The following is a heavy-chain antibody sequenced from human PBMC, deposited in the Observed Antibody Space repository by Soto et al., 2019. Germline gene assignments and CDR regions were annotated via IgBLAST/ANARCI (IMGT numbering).Heavy chain of an antibody. CDR1: GFTFSSYG. V-gene: IGHV3-30*18. CDR2: ISYDGSNK. D-gene: IGHD3-16*01. CDR3: AKEYFQQGGSAAYYYYGMDV. J-gene: IGHJ6*02. Sequence: GGSLRLSCAASGFTFSSYGMHWVRQAPGKGLEWVAVISYDGSNKYYADSVKGRFTISRDNSKNTLYLQMNSLRAEDTAVYYCAKEYFQQGGSAAYYYYGMDVWGQGTTVTVSS.